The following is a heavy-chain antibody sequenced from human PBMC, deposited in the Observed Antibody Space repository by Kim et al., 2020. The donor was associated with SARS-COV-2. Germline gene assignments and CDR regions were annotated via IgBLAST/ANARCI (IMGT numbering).Heavy chain of an antibody. CDR1: GGSFSGYY. Sequence: SETLSLTCAVYGGSFSGYYWSWIRQPPGKGLEWIGEINHSGSTNYNPSLKSRVTISVDTSKNQFSLKLSSVTAADTAVYYCARRVEYYYGSGSYSYWGQGTLVTVSS. D-gene: IGHD3-10*01. CDR3: ARRVEYYYGSGSYSY. V-gene: IGHV4-34*01. J-gene: IGHJ4*02. CDR2: INHSGST.